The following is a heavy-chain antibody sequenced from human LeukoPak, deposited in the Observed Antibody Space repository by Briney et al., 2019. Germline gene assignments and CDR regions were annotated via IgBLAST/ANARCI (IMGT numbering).Heavy chain of an antibody. J-gene: IGHJ4*02. Sequence: GESLKISCKGSGYRFTNYWSGWVRPLPGKGLEWMGIIYPGDSETRFSPSFQGQVTISADKSISTAYLQWSSLKASDTAMYYCARRRDLYSGSYYPFDYWGQGTLVTVSS. V-gene: IGHV5-51*01. CDR3: ARRRDLYSGSYYPFDY. D-gene: IGHD1-26*01. CDR1: GYRFTNYW. CDR2: IYPGDSET.